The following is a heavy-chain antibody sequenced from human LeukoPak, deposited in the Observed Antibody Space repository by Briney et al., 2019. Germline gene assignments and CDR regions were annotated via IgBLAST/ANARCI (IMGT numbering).Heavy chain of an antibody. Sequence: ASVTVSCKASGYSLTTYYMHWVRQAPGQGLEWMGGIIPIFGTANYAQKFQGRVTITADESTSTAYMELSSLRSEDTAVYYCARDVYGDYGRYYYGMDVWGQGTTVTVSS. D-gene: IGHD4-17*01. J-gene: IGHJ6*02. CDR1: GYSLTTYY. CDR3: ARDVYGDYGRYYYGMDV. V-gene: IGHV1-69*13. CDR2: IIPIFGTA.